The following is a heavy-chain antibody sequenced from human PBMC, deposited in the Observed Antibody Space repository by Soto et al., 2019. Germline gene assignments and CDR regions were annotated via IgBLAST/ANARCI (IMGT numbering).Heavy chain of an antibody. J-gene: IGHJ4*02. V-gene: IGHV3-64*02. CDR3: ARARCSSGQCYYFDY. CDR2: ISRSGDRT. D-gene: IGHD2-15*01. CDR1: GFTFSSYN. Sequence: EVQLVESGEGLVQPGGSLRLSCAASGFTFSSYNIHWIRQAPGKGLEFVSAISRSGDRTYYADSVKGRFTITRDNSKNTMWLQMGSLRAEDMAVYYCARARCSSGQCYYFDYWGRGALVSGSS.